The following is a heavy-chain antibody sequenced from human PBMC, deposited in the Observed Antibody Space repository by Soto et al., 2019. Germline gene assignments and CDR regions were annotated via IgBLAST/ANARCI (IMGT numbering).Heavy chain of an antibody. J-gene: IGHJ4*02. CDR2: IYSNGNT. V-gene: IGHV3-53*02. CDR3: ASSDY. Sequence: EVQLVETGGGLIQPGGSLRLSCAASGFTVSTNYMTWVRQAPGKGLEWVSVIYSNGNTYYEDSVEGRFTISRDNAKNTRYLEMNSLRVEDTAVYYCASSDYWGQGTLVTVSS. CDR1: GFTVSTNY.